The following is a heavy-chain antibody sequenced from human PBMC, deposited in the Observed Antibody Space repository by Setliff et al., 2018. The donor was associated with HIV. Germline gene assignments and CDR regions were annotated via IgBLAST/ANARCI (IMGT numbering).Heavy chain of an antibody. J-gene: IGHJ4*02. Sequence: SETLSLTCTVSGGSISGYHWSWIRQPAGKGLEWIGRIQTSGRTNNNPSLKSRVTMSVDTSKNQFSLILTSVTAADTAVYYCARSSRVNCGGDCYLFDYWGQGTPVTVSS. CDR3: ARSSRVNCGGDCYLFDY. CDR2: IQTSGRT. D-gene: IGHD2-21*02. CDR1: GGSISGYH. V-gene: IGHV4-4*07.